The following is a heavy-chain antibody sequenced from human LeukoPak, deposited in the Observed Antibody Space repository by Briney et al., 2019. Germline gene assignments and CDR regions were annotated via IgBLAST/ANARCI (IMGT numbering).Heavy chain of an antibody. CDR3: ARFRTTFGELSH. V-gene: IGHV4-59*01. J-gene: IGHJ4*02. CDR2: IYYSGSS. D-gene: IGHD3-10*01. CDR1: GGSISSYY. Sequence: SETLSLTCTVSGGSISSYYWSWIRQPPGKGLEWIGYIYYSGSSNYNPSLKSRVTISVDTSKNQFSLKLSSMTAADTAVYYCARFRTTFGELSHWGQGTLVTVSS.